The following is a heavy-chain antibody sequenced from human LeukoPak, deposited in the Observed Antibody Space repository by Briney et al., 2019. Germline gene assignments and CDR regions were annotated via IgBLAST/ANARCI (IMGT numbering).Heavy chain of an antibody. CDR2: LYTDGTT. CDR1: GFTVSTNY. Sequence: PGGCLRLSCAASGFTVSTNYMSWVRQAPGKGLEWVSILYTDGTTYYADSVKGRFTISRDNSKNTLFLQMNSLRAEDTAVYYCARGAEYSSGWYMYWGQGTLVTVSS. D-gene: IGHD6-19*01. V-gene: IGHV3-66*01. CDR3: ARGAEYSSGWYMY. J-gene: IGHJ4*02.